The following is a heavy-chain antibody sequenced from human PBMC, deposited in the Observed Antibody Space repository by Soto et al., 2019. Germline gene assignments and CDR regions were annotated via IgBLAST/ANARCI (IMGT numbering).Heavy chain of an antibody. V-gene: IGHV4-34*01. CDR2: INHSGST. D-gene: IGHD3-22*01. CDR3: ARGLKYDYDSSGYYDFDY. Sequence: SETLSLTCAVYGGSFSGYYWSWIRQPPGKGLEWIGEINHSGSTNYNPSLKSRITISVDTSKNQFSMKLSYVTAADTAVYYCARGLKYDYDSSGYYDFDYWGQGTLVTVSS. CDR1: GGSFSGYY. J-gene: IGHJ4*02.